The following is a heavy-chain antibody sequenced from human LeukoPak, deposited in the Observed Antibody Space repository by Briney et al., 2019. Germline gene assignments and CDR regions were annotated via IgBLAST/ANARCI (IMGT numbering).Heavy chain of an antibody. CDR3: ANDGTSGNYYGSDY. V-gene: IGHV3-23*01. CDR2: ISGGGGTT. CDR1: GFTFSIYG. J-gene: IGHJ4*02. Sequence: GGSLRLSCAASGFTFSIYGMTWVRQAPGKGLEWVSAISGGGGTTYYADSVKGRFTISGDNSKNTLYLRMTSLRAEDTAVYYCANDGTSGNYYGSDYWGQGTLVTVSS. D-gene: IGHD3-10*01.